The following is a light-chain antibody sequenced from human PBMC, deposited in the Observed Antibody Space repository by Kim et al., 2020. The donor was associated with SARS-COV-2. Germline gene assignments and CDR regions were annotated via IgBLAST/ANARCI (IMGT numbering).Light chain of an antibody. CDR2: GVS. J-gene: IGLJ2*01. CDR3: SSYAGSNNVV. CDR1: SSDVGGYNY. Sequence: QSVTISCTGTSSDVGGYNYVSWYQQRPGKAPRVMIYGVSKRPSGVPGRFSGSKSGNPASLTVSGLQAEDEADYYCSSYAGSNNVVFGGGTQLTV. V-gene: IGLV2-8*01.